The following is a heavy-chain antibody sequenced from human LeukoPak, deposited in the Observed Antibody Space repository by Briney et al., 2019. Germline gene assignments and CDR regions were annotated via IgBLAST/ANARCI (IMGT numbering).Heavy chain of an antibody. CDR3: ARRIAGSSTGGSSQQ. CDR1: GFIFSNDW. Sequence: GGSLRLSCAASGFIFSNDWMVWVRQAPGKGLEWVANIKQDGSEKHYVDSVKGRFTISRDNAKNSLYLQMNSLGAEDTAVYYWARRIAGSSTGGSSQQGGKGTRVSVYS. D-gene: IGHD3-10*01. CDR2: IKQDGSEK. J-gene: IGHJ1*01. V-gene: IGHV3-7*01.